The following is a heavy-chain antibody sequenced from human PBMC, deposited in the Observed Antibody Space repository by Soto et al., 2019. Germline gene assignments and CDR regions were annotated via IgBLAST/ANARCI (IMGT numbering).Heavy chain of an antibody. Sequence: QVQLVESGGGLVKPGGSLRLSCAASGFILSDYYMSWVRQAPGKGLEWVSYVSASGSSKDYADSVKGRFTISRDNAKNSVYLQLDRLRAEDSAVYYCAREVPIPGGWGQGTLVTVSS. V-gene: IGHV3-11*01. CDR1: GFILSDYY. CDR2: VSASGSSK. J-gene: IGHJ4*02. CDR3: AREVPIPGG. D-gene: IGHD2-21*01.